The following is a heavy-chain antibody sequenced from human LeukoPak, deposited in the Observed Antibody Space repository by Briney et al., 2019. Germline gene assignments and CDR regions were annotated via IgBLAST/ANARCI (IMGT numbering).Heavy chain of an antibody. CDR1: GYTSTGYY. V-gene: IGHV1-2*04. CDR2: INPNSGGT. J-gene: IGHJ6*04. CDR3: ARDGGYYYGSGSYYNAEYYYGMDV. D-gene: IGHD3-10*01. Sequence: GASVKVSCKASGYTSTGYYMHWVRQAPGQGLEWMGWINPNSGGTNYAQKFQGWVTMTRDTSISTAYMELSRLRSDDTAVYYCARDGGYYYGSGSYYNAEYYYGMDVWGKGTTVTVSS.